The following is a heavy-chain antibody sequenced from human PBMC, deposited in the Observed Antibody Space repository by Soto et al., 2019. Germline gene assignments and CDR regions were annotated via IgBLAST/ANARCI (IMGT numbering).Heavy chain of an antibody. V-gene: IGHV3-23*01. CDR3: AEDRAQSPHGVVAASLDY. Sequence: EVQLLESGGGLVQPGGSLRLSCAASGFTFSSYAMSWVRQAPGKGLEWVSAISGSGGSTYYADSVKGRFTISRDNSKNALYLQMNSLRAEDTAVYYCAEDRAQSPHGVVAASLDYWGQGTLVTVSS. CDR1: GFTFSSYA. J-gene: IGHJ4*02. CDR2: ISGSGGST. D-gene: IGHD2-15*01.